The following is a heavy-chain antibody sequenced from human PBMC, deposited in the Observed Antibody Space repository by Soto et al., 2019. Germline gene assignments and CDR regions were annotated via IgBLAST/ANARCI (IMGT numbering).Heavy chain of an antibody. Sequence: SETLSLTCTVSGGSISSYYWSWIRQPPGKGLEWIGYIYYSGSTNYNPSLKSRVTISVDTSKNQFSLKLSSVTAADTAVYYCARVGILTGYYVFDYWGQGTLVTVSS. CDR2: IYYSGST. J-gene: IGHJ4*02. CDR3: ARVGILTGYYVFDY. V-gene: IGHV4-59*01. D-gene: IGHD3-9*01. CDR1: GGSISSYY.